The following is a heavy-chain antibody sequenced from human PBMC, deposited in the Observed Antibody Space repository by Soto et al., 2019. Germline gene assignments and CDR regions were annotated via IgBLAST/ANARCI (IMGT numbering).Heavy chain of an antibody. CDR2: IYYSGST. J-gene: IGHJ4*02. CDR3: ARDRGGYSYGLDY. V-gene: IGHV4-31*03. CDR1: GGAISSGGYY. Sequence: SETLSLTCTVSGGAISSGGYYWSWIRQHPGKGLEWIGYIYYSGSTYYNPSLKSRVTISVDTSKNQFSLKLSSVTAADTAVYYCARDRGGYSYGLDYWGQGTLVTVSS. D-gene: IGHD5-18*01.